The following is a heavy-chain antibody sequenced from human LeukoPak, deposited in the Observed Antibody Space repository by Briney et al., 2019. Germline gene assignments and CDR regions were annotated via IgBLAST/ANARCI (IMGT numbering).Heavy chain of an antibody. CDR3: ARVTTVTHFDY. V-gene: IGHV3-21*01. J-gene: IGHJ4*02. CDR1: GFTFSSYS. CDR2: ISSSSSYI. Sequence: PGGSLRLSSAASGFTFSSYSMNWVRQAPGKGLEWVSSISSSSSYIYYADSAKGRFTISRDNAKNSLYLQMNSLRAEDTAVYYCARVTTVTHFDYWGQGTLVTVSS. D-gene: IGHD4-17*01.